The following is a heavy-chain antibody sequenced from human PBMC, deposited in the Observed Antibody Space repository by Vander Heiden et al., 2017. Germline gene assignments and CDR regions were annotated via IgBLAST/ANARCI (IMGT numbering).Heavy chain of an antibody. J-gene: IGHJ4*02. D-gene: IGHD3-3*01. CDR1: GFNFSSYA. Sequence: VQLLESGGGLVQPGGSLRLACAASGFNFSSYAMSGVRQVRGKGLEWVSAISGSGGSTYYADSVKDRFTISRDNTKNTLYLQMNSLRAEDTSVYYCAKDATSFHYDFWSGYYTFDYWGQGTLVTVSS. V-gene: IGHV3-23*01. CDR3: AKDATSFHYDFWSGYYTFDY. CDR2: ISGSGGST.